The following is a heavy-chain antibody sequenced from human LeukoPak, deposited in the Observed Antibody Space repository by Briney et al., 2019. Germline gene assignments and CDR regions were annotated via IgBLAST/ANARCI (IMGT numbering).Heavy chain of an antibody. CDR3: ARDGGNFDY. V-gene: IGHV4-34*01. J-gene: IGHJ4*02. Sequence: PSETLSLTCAVYGGSFSGYYWNWIRQPPGKGLEWIGEINHSGSTNYNPSLKSRVTISVDTSKNQFSLKLSSVTAADTAVYYCARDGGNFDYWGQGTLVTVSS. D-gene: IGHD3-3*01. CDR2: INHSGST. CDR1: GGSFSGYY.